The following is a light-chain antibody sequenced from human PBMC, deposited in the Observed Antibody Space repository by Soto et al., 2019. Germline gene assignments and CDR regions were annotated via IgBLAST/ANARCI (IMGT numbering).Light chain of an antibody. CDR1: QSVSNNY. CDR3: QQYGSSGT. V-gene: IGKV3-20*01. CDR2: GAS. J-gene: IGKJ1*01. Sequence: IVFTQSPGTLSLSPGERATLSCMASQSVSNNYLAWYQQKPGQAPRLLIYGASNRATGIPDRFSGSGSGTDFTLTISRLEPEDFAVYYCQQYGSSGTFGQGTKVAIK.